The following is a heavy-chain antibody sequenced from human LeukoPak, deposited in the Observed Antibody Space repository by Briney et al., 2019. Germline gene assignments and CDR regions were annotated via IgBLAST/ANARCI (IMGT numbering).Heavy chain of an antibody. Sequence: ESGPALVKPTQTLTLTCTFSGFSPNTSGMSVNWIRQPPGKALEWLARIDWDDDQYFSTFLKRKVTISKDISKSQVVLTLTNMGPLDTATYYCARSIPPENYRRGFDYWGQGILVTVSS. D-gene: IGHD1-14*01. CDR2: IDWDDDQ. CDR3: ARSIPPENYRRGFDY. CDR1: GFSPNTSGMS. J-gene: IGHJ4*02. V-gene: IGHV2-70*11.